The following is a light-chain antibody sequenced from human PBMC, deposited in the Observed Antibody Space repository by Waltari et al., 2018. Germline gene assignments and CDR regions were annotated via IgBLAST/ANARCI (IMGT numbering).Light chain of an antibody. Sequence: EIVMTQSPATLSVSPGERATLSCRASQSVSSNFAWYQQKPGQAPRLLIYGASTRATGIPARFSGSGSGTDFTLTISSLEPEDFAVYYCQLRTGWPMTFGQGTRLEIK. J-gene: IGKJ5*01. CDR2: GAS. CDR3: QLRTGWPMT. CDR1: QSVSSN. V-gene: IGKV3-15*01.